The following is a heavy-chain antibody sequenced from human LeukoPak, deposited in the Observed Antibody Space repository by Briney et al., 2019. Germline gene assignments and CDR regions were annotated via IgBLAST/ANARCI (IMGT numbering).Heavy chain of an antibody. CDR3: ARDPRGLTIFGIPSFDL. CDR1: GFTFSSYA. Sequence: GGSLRLSCAASGFTFSSYAMHWVRQAPGKGLEWVAVISYDGSNKYYADSVKGRFTISRDNSKNTLYLQMNSLRAEDTAVYYCARDPRGLTIFGIPSFDLWGQGTLVTVSS. CDR2: ISYDGSNK. D-gene: IGHD3-3*01. J-gene: IGHJ5*02. V-gene: IGHV3-30-3*01.